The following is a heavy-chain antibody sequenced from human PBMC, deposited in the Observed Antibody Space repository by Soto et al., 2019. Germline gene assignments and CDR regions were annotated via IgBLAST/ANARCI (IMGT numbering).Heavy chain of an antibody. CDR1: GFTFSSYG. CDR3: ARDRDYGEQNWFDP. V-gene: IGHV3-33*01. Sequence: HPGGSLRLSCAASGFTFSSYGMHWVRQAPGKGLEWVAVIWYDGSNKYYADSVKGRFTISRDNSKNTLYLQMNSLRAEDTAVYYCARDRDYGEQNWFDPWGQGTLVTVSS. CDR2: IWYDGSNK. J-gene: IGHJ5*02. D-gene: IGHD4-17*01.